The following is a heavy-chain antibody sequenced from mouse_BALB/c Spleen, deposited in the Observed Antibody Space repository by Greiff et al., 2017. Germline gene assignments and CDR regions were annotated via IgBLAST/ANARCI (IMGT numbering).Heavy chain of an antibody. CDR2: IDTSDSYT. D-gene: IGHD1-1*01. V-gene: IGHV1-69*01. J-gene: IGHJ1*01. CDR3: LYGYGDFDV. CDR1: GYTFTDYW. Sequence: VQLQQPGAELVMPGASVKMSCKASGYTFTDYWMHWVKQRPGQGLEWIGAIDTSDSYTSYNQKFKGKATLTVDESSSTAYMQLSSLTSEDSAVYYCLYGYGDFDVWGAGTTVTVSS.